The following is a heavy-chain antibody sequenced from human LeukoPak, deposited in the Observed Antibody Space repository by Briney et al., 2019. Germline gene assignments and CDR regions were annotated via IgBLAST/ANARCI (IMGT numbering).Heavy chain of an antibody. CDR3: AKDRNTMIVVDPYDAFDI. CDR1: GFTFSSYA. D-gene: IGHD3-22*01. CDR2: ISGSGGST. V-gene: IGHV3-23*01. J-gene: IGHJ3*02. Sequence: PGGSLRLSCAASGFTFSSYAMSWVRQAPGKGLEWVSAISGSGGSTYYADSVKGRSTISRDNSKNTLYPQMNSLRAEDTAVYYCAKDRNTMIVVDPYDAFDIWGQGTMVTVSS.